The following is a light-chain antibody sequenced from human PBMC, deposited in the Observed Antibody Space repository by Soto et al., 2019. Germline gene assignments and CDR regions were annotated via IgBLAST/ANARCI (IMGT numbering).Light chain of an antibody. J-gene: IGKJ4*01. Sequence: EIVVTHSPATLSLSPGERATLSCRASQSVSSYLAWYQQKPGQAPRLLIYDASNRATGIPARFSGSGSGTDFTLTISSLEPEDFAFYYCQQRSNWQGATFGGGTKVEIK. CDR2: DAS. V-gene: IGKV3-11*01. CDR3: QQRSNWQGAT. CDR1: QSVSSY.